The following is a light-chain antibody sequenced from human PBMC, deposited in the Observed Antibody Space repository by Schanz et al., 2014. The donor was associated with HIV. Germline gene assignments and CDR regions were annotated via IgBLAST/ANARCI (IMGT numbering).Light chain of an antibody. V-gene: IGKV3-20*01. CDR3: QYFGNSGGT. J-gene: IGKJ4*01. CDR1: QSVGSN. CDR2: ATS. Sequence: EIVLTQSPGTLSLSPGERATLSCRASQSVGSNLAWYQQKPGQAPRLVIYATSTTAAGIPDRFSGTGSGTDFTLTISSLEPEDFAVYYCQYFGNSGGTFGGGTKVEIK.